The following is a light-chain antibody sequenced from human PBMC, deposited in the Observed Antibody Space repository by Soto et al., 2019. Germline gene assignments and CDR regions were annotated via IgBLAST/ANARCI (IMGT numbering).Light chain of an antibody. V-gene: IGLV2-11*01. CDR1: SSDVGRYNY. J-gene: IGLJ1*01. CDR2: DVS. CDR3: CSYAGSPRFV. Sequence: QSALTQPRSVSGSPGQSVTISCTGTSSDVGRYNYVSWYQHHPGTAPKVMIYDVSERPSGVPDRFSGSKSGNTASLTISGLQAEDEADYYCCSYAGSPRFVFGTGTQVTVL.